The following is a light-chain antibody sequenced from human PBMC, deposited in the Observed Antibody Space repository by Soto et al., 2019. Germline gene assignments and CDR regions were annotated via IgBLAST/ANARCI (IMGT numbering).Light chain of an antibody. CDR3: ETWDSNTSV. CDR1: SGHSSYI. CDR2: LEGSGSY. V-gene: IGLV4-60*03. J-gene: IGLJ2*01. Sequence: QLVLTQSSSASASLGSSVKLTCTLSSGHSSYIIAWHQQQPGKAPRYLMKLEGSGSYNKGSGVPDRFSGSSSGADRYLTISNLQSEDEADYYCETWDSNTSVFGGGTKVTVL.